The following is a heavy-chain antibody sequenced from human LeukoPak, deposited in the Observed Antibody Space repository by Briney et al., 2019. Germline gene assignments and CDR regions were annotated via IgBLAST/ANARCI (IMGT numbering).Heavy chain of an antibody. J-gene: IGHJ4*02. D-gene: IGHD6-19*01. Sequence: GGSLRLSCAASGFTFSSYNMNWVRQAPGKGLEWVSSISSSSSYIYYADSVKGRFTISRDNAKNSLYLQMNSLRAEDTAVYYCAREKSSGWYYFDYWGQGTLVTVSS. V-gene: IGHV3-21*01. CDR1: GFTFSSYN. CDR3: AREKSSGWYYFDY. CDR2: ISSSSSYI.